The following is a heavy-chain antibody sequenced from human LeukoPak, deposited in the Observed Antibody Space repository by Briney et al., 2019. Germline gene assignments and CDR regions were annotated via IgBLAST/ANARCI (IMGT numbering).Heavy chain of an antibody. Sequence: SETLSLTCTVSGGSISSGGYYWSWIRQHPGRGLEWIGYIYYSGSTYYNPYVKSRVTISVDTSKNQFSLKLSSVTAADTAVYYCARGRYCSGGSCYSEVDYWGQGTLVTVSS. V-gene: IGHV4-31*03. J-gene: IGHJ4*02. CDR3: ARGRYCSGGSCYSEVDY. D-gene: IGHD2-15*01. CDR2: IYYSGST. CDR1: GGSISSGGYY.